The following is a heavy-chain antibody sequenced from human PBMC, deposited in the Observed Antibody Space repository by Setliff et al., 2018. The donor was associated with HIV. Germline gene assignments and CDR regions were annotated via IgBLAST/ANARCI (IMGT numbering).Heavy chain of an antibody. D-gene: IGHD3-10*01. J-gene: IGHJ3*02. Sequence: SETLSLTCSVSGASISSYYWSWIRQPPGKGLEWIGYVDYNGRTDYNPSLKSRVTISLDTSKNQVSLKLSSVAAADTAVYHCARLDDSGSYYENAFDIWGQGTTVTVSS. CDR2: VDYNGRT. V-gene: IGHV4-59*01. CDR1: GASISSYY. CDR3: ARLDDSGSYYENAFDI.